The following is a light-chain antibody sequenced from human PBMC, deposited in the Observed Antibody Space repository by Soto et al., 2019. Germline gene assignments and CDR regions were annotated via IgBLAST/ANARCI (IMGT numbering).Light chain of an antibody. CDR3: QQRSNWPIT. CDR1: QSVSSY. Sequence: EIVLTQSPATLSLSPGERATLSGRARQSVSSYLAWYQQKPGQAPRLLIYDASNRATGIPARFSGSGTGTDFTLTISSLEPEDFAVYYCQQRSNWPITVGQGTRLESK. V-gene: IGKV3-11*01. J-gene: IGKJ5*01. CDR2: DAS.